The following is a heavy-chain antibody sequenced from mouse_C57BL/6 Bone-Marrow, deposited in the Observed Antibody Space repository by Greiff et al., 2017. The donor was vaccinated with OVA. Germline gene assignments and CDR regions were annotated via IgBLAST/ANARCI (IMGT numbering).Heavy chain of an antibody. J-gene: IGHJ1*03. Sequence: VQLQESGPGLVQPSQSLSITCTVSGFSLTSYGVHWVRQSPGKGLEWLGVIWSGGSTDYNAAFISRLSISKDNSKSQVFFKMNSLQADDTAIYYCARTVTGTRYFDVWGTGTTVTVSP. CDR1: GFSLTSYG. D-gene: IGHD4-1*01. V-gene: IGHV2-2*01. CDR2: IWSGGST. CDR3: ARTVTGTRYFDV.